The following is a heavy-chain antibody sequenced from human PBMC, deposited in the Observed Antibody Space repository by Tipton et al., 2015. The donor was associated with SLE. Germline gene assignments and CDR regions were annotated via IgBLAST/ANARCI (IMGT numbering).Heavy chain of an antibody. CDR2: IYYSGST. CDR3: ASYSTYYDFWSAYSRASVLDD. V-gene: IGHV4-39*01. D-gene: IGHD3-3*01. J-gene: IGHJ4*02. CDR1: GGSISSSSYY. Sequence: TLSLTCTVSGGSISSSSYYWGWIRQPPGKGLEWIGSIYYSGSTYYNPSLKSRVTISVDTSKNQFSLKLSSVTAADTAVYYCASYSTYYDFWSAYSRASVLDDWGQGTLVTVSS.